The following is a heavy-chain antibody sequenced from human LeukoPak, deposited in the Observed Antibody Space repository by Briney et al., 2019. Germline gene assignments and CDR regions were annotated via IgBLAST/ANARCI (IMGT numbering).Heavy chain of an antibody. D-gene: IGHD3-3*01. J-gene: IGHJ4*02. CDR2: INHSGST. Sequence: SETLSLTCAVYGGSFSGYYWTWIRQPPGKGLEWIGEINHSGSTNSNPSLKSRVTISIDTSKKQFSLNLSSVTAADTAIYYCARGFGEYYFDYWGQGTLVTVSS. V-gene: IGHV4-34*01. CDR1: GGSFSGYY. CDR3: ARGFGEYYFDY.